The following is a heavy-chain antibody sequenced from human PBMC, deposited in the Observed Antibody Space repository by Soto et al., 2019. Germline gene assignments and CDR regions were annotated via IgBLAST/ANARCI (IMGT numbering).Heavy chain of an antibody. D-gene: IGHD5-12*01. Sequence: QVQLVQSGAEVKKPGSSVKVSCKASGGTFSNYPISWVRQAPGQGLEWMGGIIPIFGTVNYAQKFQGRVTITADESTSKAYMELSSLRSEDTAVYYCARGNHRWLQWWYFDLWGRGTLVTVSS. CDR1: GGTFSNYP. J-gene: IGHJ2*01. V-gene: IGHV1-69*12. CDR3: ARGNHRWLQWWYFDL. CDR2: IIPIFGTV.